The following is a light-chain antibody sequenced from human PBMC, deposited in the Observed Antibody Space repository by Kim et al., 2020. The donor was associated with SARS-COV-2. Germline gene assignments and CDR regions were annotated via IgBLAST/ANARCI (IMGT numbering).Light chain of an antibody. J-gene: IGLJ3*02. CDR3: QVWDSSTSWV. Sequence: SYKLTQPLSVSVALGQTARITCGGNNIGSKNVHWYQQKPGQAPVLVIYRDSNRPSGIPERFSGSNSGNTATLTISRAQAGDEADYYCQVWDSSTSWVFGG. CDR1: NIGSKN. V-gene: IGLV3-9*01. CDR2: RDS.